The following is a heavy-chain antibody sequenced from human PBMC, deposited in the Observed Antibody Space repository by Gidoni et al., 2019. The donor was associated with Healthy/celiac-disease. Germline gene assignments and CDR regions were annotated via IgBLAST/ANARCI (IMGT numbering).Heavy chain of an antibody. V-gene: IGHV3-30*06. CDR3: ARGLEHIMLPTASPWYFDL. CDR1: GFLFSRYG. CDR2: ISFDGITK. Sequence: QEQLVESGGGVVQPGRSLRLSCAASGFLFSRYGMHWVRQAPGKGLEWVAVISFDGITKYADSVKGRLTISRDNSENMLYLQMNSLRPEDTALYYCARGLEHIMLPTASPWYFDLWGRGTLVTVSS. J-gene: IGHJ2*01. D-gene: IGHD2-21*02.